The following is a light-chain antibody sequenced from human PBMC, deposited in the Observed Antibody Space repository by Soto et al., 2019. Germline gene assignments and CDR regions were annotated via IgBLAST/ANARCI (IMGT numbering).Light chain of an antibody. J-gene: IGLJ1*01. Sequence: SALTQPASVSGSPGQSITISCTGTSSDVGTYKLVSWYQHHPGKAPKLMIYEVTKRPSGVPDRFSGSKSGNTASLTVSGLQAEDEADYFCCSHAGDNTYVFGTGTKVTVL. CDR3: CSHAGDNTYV. CDR1: SSDVGTYKL. V-gene: IGLV2-23*02. CDR2: EVT.